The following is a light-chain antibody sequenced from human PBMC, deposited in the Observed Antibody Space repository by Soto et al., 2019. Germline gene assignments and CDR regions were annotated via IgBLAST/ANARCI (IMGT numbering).Light chain of an antibody. V-gene: IGKV3-20*01. J-gene: IGKJ2*01. CDR3: QQYGSSPPYT. Sequence: EIVLTPSPGTLSLSPGERATLSCRASQSVSSSYLAWYQQKPGQAPRLLIYGASSRATGIPDRFSGSGSGADFTLTISRLEPEDVAVYYCQQYGSSPPYTFGRGTKLEIK. CDR2: GAS. CDR1: QSVSSSY.